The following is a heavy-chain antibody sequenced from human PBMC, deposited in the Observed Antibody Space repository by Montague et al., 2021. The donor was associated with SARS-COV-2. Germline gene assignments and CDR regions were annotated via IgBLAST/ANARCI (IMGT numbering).Heavy chain of an antibody. CDR1: GFKFGDYA. CDR3: AKDVYYGSGNYWQAFDY. D-gene: IGHD3-10*01. CDR2: ISYNSENT. Sequence: SRRISCDASGFKFGDYAMHWVRQTPGKGLEWVSGISYNSENTGYADSVKGRFTISRDNAKNSLYLQMNSLRTDDTALYYCAKDVYYGSGNYWQAFDYWGQGTLVTVSS. J-gene: IGHJ4*02. V-gene: IGHV3-9*01.